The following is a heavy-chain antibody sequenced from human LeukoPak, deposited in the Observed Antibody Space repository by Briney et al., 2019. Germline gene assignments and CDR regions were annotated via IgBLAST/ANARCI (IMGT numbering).Heavy chain of an antibody. CDR1: GYTFTGYY. J-gene: IGHJ5*02. D-gene: IGHD6-13*01. CDR2: INPNSGGT. V-gene: IGHV1-2*02. CDR3: ARVYSSSWFTFDP. Sequence: ASVKVSCKASGYTFTGYYMYWVRQAPGQGLEWMGWINPNSGGTNYAQKFRGRVTMTRDTSISTAYMELRRLTSDDTAVYYCARVYSSSWFTFDPWGQGTLVTVSS.